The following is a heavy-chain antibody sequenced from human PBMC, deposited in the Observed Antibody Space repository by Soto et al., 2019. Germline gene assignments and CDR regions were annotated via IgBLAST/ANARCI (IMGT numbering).Heavy chain of an antibody. J-gene: IGHJ6*02. CDR1: GGSISSSNW. CDR2: IYHSGST. V-gene: IGHV4-4*02. D-gene: IGHD3-3*01. CDR3: ARPYDFWSGPLGMDV. Sequence: ETLSLTCAVSGGSISSSNWWSWVRQPPGKGLEWIGEIYHSGSTNYNLSLKSRVTISVDKSKNQFSLKLSSVTAADTAVYYCARPYDFWSGPLGMDVWGQGTTVTVSS.